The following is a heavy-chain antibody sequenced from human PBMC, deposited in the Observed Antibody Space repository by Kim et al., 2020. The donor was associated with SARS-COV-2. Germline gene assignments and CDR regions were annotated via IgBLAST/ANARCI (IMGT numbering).Heavy chain of an antibody. Sequence: ASVNVSCKASGYTFTSYDINWVRQATGQGLEWMGWMNPNSGNTGYAQKFQGRVTMTRNTSISTAYMELSSLRSEDTAGYYCARGVKVPAAIWISYYYYYMDVWGKGNTVTVSS. J-gene: IGHJ6*03. CDR1: GYTFTSYD. V-gene: IGHV1-8*01. D-gene: IGHD2-2*01. CDR3: ARGVKVPAAIWISYYYYYMDV. CDR2: MNPNSGNT.